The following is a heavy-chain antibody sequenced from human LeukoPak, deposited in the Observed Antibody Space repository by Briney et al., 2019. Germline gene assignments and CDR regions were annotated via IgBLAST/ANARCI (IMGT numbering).Heavy chain of an antibody. Sequence: ETLSLTCTVSGGSISSYYWSWIRQPPGKGLEWIGYIYYTGSTNYNPSLKSRVTISVDTSKNQFSLKLSSVTPEDTAVYYCARNLIPEQLVLNFWGQGTLVTVSS. CDR2: IYYTGST. J-gene: IGHJ4*02. D-gene: IGHD6-13*01. V-gene: IGHV4-59*01. CDR1: GGSISSYY. CDR3: ARNLIPEQLVLNF.